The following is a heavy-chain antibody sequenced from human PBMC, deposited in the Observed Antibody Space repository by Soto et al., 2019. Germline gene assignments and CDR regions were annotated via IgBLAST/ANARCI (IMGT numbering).Heavy chain of an antibody. CDR2: ISAYNGNT. CDR1: GYTFTSYG. Sequence: ASVKVSCKASGYTFTSYGISWVRQAPGQGLEWMGWISAYNGNTNYAQKLQGRVTMTTDTSTSTAYMELRSLRSDDTAVYYCARAPRTSPYYYYGMDVGGQGTTVTVSS. J-gene: IGHJ6*02. CDR3: ARAPRTSPYYYYGMDV. D-gene: IGHD2-2*01. V-gene: IGHV1-18*04.